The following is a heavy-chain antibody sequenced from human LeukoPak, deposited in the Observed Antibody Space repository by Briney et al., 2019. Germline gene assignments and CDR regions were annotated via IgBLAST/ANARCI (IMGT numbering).Heavy chain of an antibody. J-gene: IGHJ4*02. D-gene: IGHD4-11*01. CDR1: GGTFSSYA. Sequence: ASVKVSCKASGGTFSSYAISWVRQAPGQGLEWMGGIIPIFGTANYAQKFQGRVTITTDESTSTAYMELSSLRSEDTAVYYCARDLGYSNPFDYWGQGTLVTVSS. CDR3: ARDLGYSNPFDY. CDR2: IIPIFGTA. V-gene: IGHV1-69*05.